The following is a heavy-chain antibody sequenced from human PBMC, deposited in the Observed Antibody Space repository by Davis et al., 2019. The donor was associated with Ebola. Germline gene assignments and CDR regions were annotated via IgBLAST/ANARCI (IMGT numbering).Heavy chain of an antibody. D-gene: IGHD2-21*02. CDR3: ARDDGLKGTAGNYAMDV. J-gene: IGHJ6*02. CDR1: GDTFSSYA. Sequence: SVKVSCKASGDTFSSYALSWVRQARGQGLEWMGGIIPTFDTAHYAHHFQGRVTMTSDESTSTVYMELRSLTSEDTAIYYCARDDGLKGTAGNYAMDVWGQGTTVTVS. CDR2: IIPTFDTA. V-gene: IGHV1-69*13.